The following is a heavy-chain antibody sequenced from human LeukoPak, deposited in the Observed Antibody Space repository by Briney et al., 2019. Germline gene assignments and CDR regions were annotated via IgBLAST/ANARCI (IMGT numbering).Heavy chain of an antibody. CDR2: INSDGSST. CDR1: GFTFSSYW. CDR3: AKPPGELLWFGELLRNYYYYMDV. Sequence: PGGSLRLSCAASGFTFSSYWMHWVRQAPGKGLVWVSRINSDGSSTSYADSVKGRFTISRDNAKNTLFLQMNSLRAEDTAVYYCAKPPGELLWFGELLRNYYYYMDVWGKGTTVTVSS. V-gene: IGHV3-74*01. J-gene: IGHJ6*03. D-gene: IGHD3-10*01.